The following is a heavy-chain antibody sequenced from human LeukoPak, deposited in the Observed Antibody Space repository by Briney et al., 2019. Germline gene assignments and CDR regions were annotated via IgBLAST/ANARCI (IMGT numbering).Heavy chain of an antibody. J-gene: IGHJ4*02. CDR3: AKDRITMVRGAIQFDY. Sequence: PGGSLRLSCAASGFTFSSYAMSWVRQAPGKGLEWVSAISGSGGSTYYADSVKGRFTISRDNSKNTLYLQMNSLRAEDTAVYYCAKDRITMVRGAIQFDYWGQGILVTVSS. CDR2: ISGSGGST. D-gene: IGHD3-10*01. CDR1: GFTFSSYA. V-gene: IGHV3-23*01.